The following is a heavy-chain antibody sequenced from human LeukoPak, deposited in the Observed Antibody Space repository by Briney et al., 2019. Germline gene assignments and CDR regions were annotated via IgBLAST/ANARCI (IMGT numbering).Heavy chain of an antibody. D-gene: IGHD3-10*01. J-gene: IGHJ4*02. Sequence: SSETLSLTCTVSGYSISSGYYWGWIRQPPGKGLEWIGSIYHSGSTYYNPSLKSRVTISVDTSKNQFSLKLSSVTAADTAVYYCAREHRYYYGSGSYRYFDYWGQGTLVTVSS. CDR1: GYSISSGYY. CDR3: AREHRYYYGSGSYRYFDY. V-gene: IGHV4-38-2*02. CDR2: IYHSGST.